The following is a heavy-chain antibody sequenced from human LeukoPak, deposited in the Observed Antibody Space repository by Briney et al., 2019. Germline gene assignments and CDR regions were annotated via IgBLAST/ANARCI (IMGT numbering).Heavy chain of an antibody. D-gene: IGHD6-13*01. J-gene: IGHJ5*02. CDR3: ARKTRYRWKAAAGYNWFDP. V-gene: IGHV3-74*01. CDR2: INTDGSST. CDR1: GFTFSSYW. Sequence: GGSLRLSCAASGFTFSSYWMHWVRQAPGKGLVWVSQINTDGSSTTYADSVKGRFTISRDNAKNSLYLQMSSLRAADTAVYYCARKTRYRWKAAAGYNWFDPWGQGTLVTVSS.